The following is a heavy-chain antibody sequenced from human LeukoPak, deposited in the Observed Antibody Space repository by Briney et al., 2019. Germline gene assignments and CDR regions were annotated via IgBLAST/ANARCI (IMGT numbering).Heavy chain of an antibody. Sequence: SETLSLTCAVSGGSISSGGYSWSWIRQPPGKGLEWIGYIYYSGSTYYNPSLKSRVTISVDTSKNQFSLKLSSVTAADTAVYYCARGGWSTVATNDIDYWGQGTLVTVSS. D-gene: IGHD5-12*01. V-gene: IGHV4-31*11. J-gene: IGHJ4*02. CDR2: IYYSGST. CDR1: GGSISSGGYS. CDR3: ARGGWSTVATNDIDY.